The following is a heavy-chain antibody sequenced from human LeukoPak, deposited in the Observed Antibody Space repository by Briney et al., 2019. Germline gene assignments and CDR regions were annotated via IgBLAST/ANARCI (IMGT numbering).Heavy chain of an antibody. CDR2: IKQDGSEK. D-gene: IGHD4-11*01. V-gene: IGHV3-7*01. J-gene: IGHJ4*02. CDR3: ARDPSSDSVTNYFDY. Sequence: GGSLRLSCVASGFTFSSYWMSWVRQAPGKGLEWVANIKQDGSEKYYVDSVKGRFTISRDNAKNSLYLQMNSLRAEDTAVYYCARDPSSDSVTNYFDYWGQGTLVTVSS. CDR1: GFTFSSYW.